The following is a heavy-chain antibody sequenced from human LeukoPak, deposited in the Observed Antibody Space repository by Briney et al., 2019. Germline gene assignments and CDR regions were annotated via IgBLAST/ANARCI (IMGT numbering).Heavy chain of an antibody. Sequence: GRSLRLSCAASGFTFSSYAMHWVRQAPGKGLEWVAVISYDGSNKYYADSVKGRFTISRDNSKNTLYLQMNSLRAEDTAVYYCARPKDDSSGYPPGYYYGMDVWGQGTTVTVSS. D-gene: IGHD3-22*01. J-gene: IGHJ6*02. CDR1: GFTFSSYA. V-gene: IGHV3-30-3*01. CDR3: ARPKDDSSGYPPGYYYGMDV. CDR2: ISYDGSNK.